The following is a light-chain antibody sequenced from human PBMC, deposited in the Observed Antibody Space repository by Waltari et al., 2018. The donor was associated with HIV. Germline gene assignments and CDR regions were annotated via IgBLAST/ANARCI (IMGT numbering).Light chain of an antibody. CDR3: QSYDSSLIL. V-gene: IGLV1-40*01. CDR2: VNS. CDR1: SSNIGAGYA. Sequence: QSVLTQPPHVSGAPGQRVTISRPGSSSNIGAGYAPPWYQQLPGTAPQLLIYVNSNRPSGVPDRFSGSKSVTSASLAITGLQAEDEADYYCQSYDSSLILFGGGTKLTVL. J-gene: IGLJ2*01.